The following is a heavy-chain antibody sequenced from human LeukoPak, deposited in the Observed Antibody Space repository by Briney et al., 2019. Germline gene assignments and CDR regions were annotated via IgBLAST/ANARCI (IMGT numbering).Heavy chain of an antibody. Sequence: PSETLSLTCTVSGGSISSYYWSWIRQPAGKGLEWIGSIYYSGSTYYNPSLKSRVTISVDTSKNQFSLKLSSVTAADTAVYYCASPGGYCSSTSCYGRLDYWGQGTLVTVSS. J-gene: IGHJ4*02. CDR1: GGSISSYY. D-gene: IGHD2-2*01. CDR2: IYYSGST. CDR3: ASPGGYCSSTSCYGRLDY. V-gene: IGHV4-59*05.